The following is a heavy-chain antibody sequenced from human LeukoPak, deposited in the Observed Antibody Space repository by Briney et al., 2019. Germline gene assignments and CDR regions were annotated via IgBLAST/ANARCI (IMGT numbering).Heavy chain of an antibody. Sequence: GGSLRLSCSASGFTFSSYTMRWVRQAPGKGLEYVSAISPNGDSTYYADSVKGRFTISRDNSKNTLFLQMSSLRAEDTAVYYCVKPSLSVVAAKWCFDLWGRGTLVTVSS. V-gene: IGHV3-64D*09. CDR1: GFTFSSYT. CDR2: ISPNGDST. D-gene: IGHD2-15*01. J-gene: IGHJ2*01. CDR3: VKPSLSVVAAKWCFDL.